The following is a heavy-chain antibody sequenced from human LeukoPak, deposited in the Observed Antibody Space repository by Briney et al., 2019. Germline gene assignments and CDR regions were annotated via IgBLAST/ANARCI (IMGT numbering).Heavy chain of an antibody. CDR1: GFTFSSYS. V-gene: IGHV3-21*04. Sequence: GGSLRLSCAASGFTFSSYSMNWVRQAPGKGLEWVSSISSSSSYIYYADSVKGRFTISRDNSKNTLYLQMNSLRAEDTAVYYCAKSRGFLESRFDYWGQGTLVTVSS. J-gene: IGHJ4*02. CDR3: AKSRGFLESRFDY. D-gene: IGHD3-3*01. CDR2: ISSSSSYI.